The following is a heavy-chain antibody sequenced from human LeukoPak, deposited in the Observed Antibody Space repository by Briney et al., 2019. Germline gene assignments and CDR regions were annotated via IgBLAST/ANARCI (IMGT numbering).Heavy chain of an antibody. D-gene: IGHD1-26*01. CDR3: TSWGKSGSYDY. V-gene: IGHV3-73*01. CDR1: GFTFSGSA. J-gene: IGHJ4*02. Sequence: GGSLRLSCAASGFTFSGSAMHWVRQASGKGLEWVGRIRSKANSYATAYAASVKGRFTISRDDSKNTAYLQINSLKTEDTAVYYCTSWGKSGSYDYWGQGTLVTVSS. CDR2: IRSKANSYAT.